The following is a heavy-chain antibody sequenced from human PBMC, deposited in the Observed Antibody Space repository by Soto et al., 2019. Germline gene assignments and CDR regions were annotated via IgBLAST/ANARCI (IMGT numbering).Heavy chain of an antibody. CDR1: GFTFDDYA. CDR3: AKDARPSYYFYSYMNV. V-gene: IGHV3-9*01. Sequence: ERQLVESGGGLVQAGMSLRLACAASGFTFDDYAMHWVRLAPGKGLEWVSGISWNSGSTGYVDSVKVRFTISRDNAKNSLYLQMNSLRPEDTALYYCAKDARPSYYFYSYMNVWGKGTTVIVSS. J-gene: IGHJ6*03. CDR2: ISWNSGST.